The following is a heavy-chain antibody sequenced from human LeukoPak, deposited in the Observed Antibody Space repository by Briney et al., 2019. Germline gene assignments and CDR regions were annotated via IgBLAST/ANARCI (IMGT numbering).Heavy chain of an antibody. Sequence: GGSLRLSCAASGFFFNTYWMHWVRQAPGKGLVWVSRINGDGSKTSHADSVKGRFTISRDNAKNTLYLQMNGLRAEDAAVYYCAREGSLEYYFDYWGRGTLVTVSS. J-gene: IGHJ4*02. CDR3: AREGSLEYYFDY. CDR2: INGDGSKT. CDR1: GFFFNTYW. V-gene: IGHV3-74*01. D-gene: IGHD3-10*01.